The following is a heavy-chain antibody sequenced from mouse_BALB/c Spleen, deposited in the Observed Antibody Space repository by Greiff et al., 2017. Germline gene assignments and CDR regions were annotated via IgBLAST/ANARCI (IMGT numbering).Heavy chain of an antibody. CDR2: INPYNDGT. CDR1: GYTFTSYV. V-gene: IGHV1-14*01. J-gene: IGHJ2*01. D-gene: IGHD1-1*01. CDR3: ARSDYYGTQYYFDY. Sequence: EVKLMESGPELVKPGASVKMSCKASGYTFTSYVMHWVKQKPGQGLEWIGYINPYNDGTKYNEKFKGKATLTSDKSSSTAYMELSSLTSEDSAVYYCARSDYYGTQYYFDYWGQGTTLTVSS.